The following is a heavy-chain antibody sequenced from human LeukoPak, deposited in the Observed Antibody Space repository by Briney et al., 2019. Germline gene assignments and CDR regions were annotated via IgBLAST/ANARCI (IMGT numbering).Heavy chain of an antibody. Sequence: SETLSLTCTVSNGSISSYYWSWIRQPPGKGLEWIGYIFYSGSTNYNPSLKSRVTISVDTSKNQFSLKLSSVTAADTAVYYCARRREFDYWGQGTLVTVSS. CDR1: NGSISSYY. V-gene: IGHV4-59*08. CDR2: IFYSGST. CDR3: ARRREFDY. D-gene: IGHD1-26*01. J-gene: IGHJ4*02.